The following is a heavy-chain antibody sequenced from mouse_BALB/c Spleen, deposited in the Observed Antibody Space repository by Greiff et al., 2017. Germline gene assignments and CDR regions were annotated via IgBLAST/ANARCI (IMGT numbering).Heavy chain of an antibody. Sequence: VQLQQPGAELVRPGASVKLSCKASGYTFTSYWINWVKQRPGQGLEWIGNIYPSDSYTNYNQKFKDKATLTVDKSSSTAYMELSSLTSEDSAVYYCARSWYGSAMDYWGQGTSVTVSS. V-gene: IGHV1-69*02. CDR2: IYPSDSYT. CDR3: ARSWYGSAMDY. D-gene: IGHD2-14*01. J-gene: IGHJ4*01. CDR1: GYTFTSYW.